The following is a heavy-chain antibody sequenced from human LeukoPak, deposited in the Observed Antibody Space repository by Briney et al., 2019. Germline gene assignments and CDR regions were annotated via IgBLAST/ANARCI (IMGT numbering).Heavy chain of an antibody. J-gene: IGHJ6*03. CDR3: AKGRGWEASYYYYMDV. CDR1: GFTFSSYW. D-gene: IGHD1-26*01. CDR2: INSDGSST. Sequence: GGSLRLSCAASGFTFSSYWMHWVRQAPGKGLVWVSRINSDGSSTSYADSVKGRFTISRDNAKNTLYLQMNSLRAEDTAVYYCAKGRGWEASYYYYMDVWGKGTTVTISS. V-gene: IGHV3-74*01.